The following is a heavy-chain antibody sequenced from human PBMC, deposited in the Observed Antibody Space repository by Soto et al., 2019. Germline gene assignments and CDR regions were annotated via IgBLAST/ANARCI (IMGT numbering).Heavy chain of an antibody. CDR2: ISAYNGNT. D-gene: IGHD7-27*01. CDR1: GYTFTSYG. V-gene: IGHV1-18*01. J-gene: IGHJ6*02. CDR3: ASIPGGFPNFYYSGMDV. Sequence: EASVKVSCKASGYTFTSYGISWVRQAPGQGLEWMGWISAYNGNTNYAQKLQGRVTMTTDTSTSTAYMELRSLRSDDTAVYYCASIPGGFPNFYYSGMDVWGQGTTVTVSS.